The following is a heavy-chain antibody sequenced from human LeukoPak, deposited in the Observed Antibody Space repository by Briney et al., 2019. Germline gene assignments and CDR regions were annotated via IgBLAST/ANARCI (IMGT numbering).Heavy chain of an antibody. Sequence: PSQTLSLTCTVSGGSISSGGYYWSRIRQHPGKGLEWIGYIYYSGSTYYNPSLKSRVTISVDTSKNQFSLKLSSVTAADTAVYYCSRGYGGRYFDYWGQGTLVTVSS. CDR1: GGSISSGGYY. CDR3: SRGYGGRYFDY. CDR2: IYYSGST. V-gene: IGHV4-31*03. J-gene: IGHJ4*02. D-gene: IGHD4-23*01.